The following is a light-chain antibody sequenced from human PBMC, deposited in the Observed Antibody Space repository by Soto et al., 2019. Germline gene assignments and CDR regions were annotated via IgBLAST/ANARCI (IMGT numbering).Light chain of an antibody. Sequence: EIVLTQSPATLSLSPGERATLSCRASQSVGKYLVWFQQKPGQAPRLLMYDTSTRATGIPARFSGSGSGGEYTLTISSLEPEDFAVYYCQQRSNWPRTFGGGTKVEI. V-gene: IGKV3-11*02. CDR1: QSVGKY. CDR3: QQRSNWPRT. CDR2: DTS. J-gene: IGKJ4*01.